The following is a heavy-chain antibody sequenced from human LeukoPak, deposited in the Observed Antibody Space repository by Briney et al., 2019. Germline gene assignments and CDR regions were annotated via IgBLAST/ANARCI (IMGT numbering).Heavy chain of an antibody. CDR2: INPNSGGT. D-gene: IGHD3-22*01. J-gene: IGHJ6*02. V-gene: IGHV1-2*02. CDR3: ARRHYYDSSGYYRKVGYYGMDV. Sequence: TSVKVSCKASGYTFTGYYMHWVRQAPGQGPEWMGWINPNSGGTNYAQKFQGRVTMTRDTSISTAYMELSRLRSDDTAVYYCARRHYYDSSGYYRKVGYYGMDVWGQGTTVTVSS. CDR1: GYTFTGYY.